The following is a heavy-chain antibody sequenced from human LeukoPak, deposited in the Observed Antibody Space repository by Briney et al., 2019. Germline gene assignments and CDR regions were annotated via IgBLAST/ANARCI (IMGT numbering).Heavy chain of an antibody. Sequence: PGGSLRLSCAASGFTFSSYAMSWVRQAPGKGLEWVSDISGGGGNTYHADSVKGRFTISRDNSKNTLYLQMNSLRAEDTAVYYCAKVAPWGKPLLHSDALDVWGQGTVVTVSS. J-gene: IGHJ3*01. CDR2: ISGGGGNT. CDR1: GFTFSSYA. CDR3: AKVAPWGKPLLHSDALDV. V-gene: IGHV3-23*01. D-gene: IGHD3-22*01.